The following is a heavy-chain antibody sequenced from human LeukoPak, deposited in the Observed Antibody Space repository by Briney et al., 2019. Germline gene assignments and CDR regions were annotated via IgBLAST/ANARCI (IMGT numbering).Heavy chain of an antibody. CDR2: INPNSGGT. Sequence: ASVKVSCKASGYTFTGYYMHWVRQAPGQGLEWMGWINPNSGGTNYAQKFQGRVTMTRDTSISTAYMELSRLRSDDTAVYYCARESGVIVVVTHFDYWGQGTLVTDSS. J-gene: IGHJ4*02. D-gene: IGHD3-22*01. V-gene: IGHV1-2*02. CDR3: ARESGVIVVVTHFDY. CDR1: GYTFTGYY.